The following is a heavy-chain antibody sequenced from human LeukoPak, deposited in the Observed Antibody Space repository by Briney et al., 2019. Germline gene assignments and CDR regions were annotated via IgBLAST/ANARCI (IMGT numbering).Heavy chain of an antibody. Sequence: GGSLRLSCEASGVTFSDFWMTWVRQAPGKGLEWVATMNQDESQKYYVDSVKGRFTISRDNAKNALFLQMNSLSGEDTAIYYCASFEYKYSFGGQGTLVTVSS. J-gene: IGHJ4*02. CDR1: GVTFSDFW. V-gene: IGHV3-7*01. CDR2: MNQDESQK. CDR3: ASFEYKYSF. D-gene: IGHD2/OR15-2a*01.